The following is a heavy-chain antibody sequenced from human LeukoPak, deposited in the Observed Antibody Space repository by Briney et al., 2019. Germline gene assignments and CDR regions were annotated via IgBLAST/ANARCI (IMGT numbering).Heavy chain of an antibody. V-gene: IGHV3-21*01. D-gene: IGHD3-9*01. J-gene: IGHJ4*02. Sequence: PGGSRRLPCAASGFTFSSYSMDGFRQAPGKGRKGVASIIMRSRYLYYADSAKGRFPISRANAKNSLYLQMNRLSAEDTPVYYCARDAPPRYDILTGYYIDVSYYFDYWGQGTLVTVSS. CDR3: ARDAPPRYDILTGYYIDVSYYFDY. CDR1: GFTFSSYS. CDR2: IIMRSRYL.